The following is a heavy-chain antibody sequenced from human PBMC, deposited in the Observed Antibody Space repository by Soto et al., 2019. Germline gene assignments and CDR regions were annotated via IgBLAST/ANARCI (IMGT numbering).Heavy chain of an antibody. CDR3: ARGWLDCSSTSCYRSFDY. CDR2: IYYSGST. V-gene: IGHV4-30-4*01. D-gene: IGHD2-2*01. Sequence: LSLTCTVSGGSISSGDYYWSWIRQPPGKGLEWIGYIYYSGSTYYNPSLKSRVTISVDTSKNQFTLKLSSVTAADTAVYYCARGWLDCSSTSCYRSFDYWGQGTLVTVSS. CDR1: GGSISSGDYY. J-gene: IGHJ4*02.